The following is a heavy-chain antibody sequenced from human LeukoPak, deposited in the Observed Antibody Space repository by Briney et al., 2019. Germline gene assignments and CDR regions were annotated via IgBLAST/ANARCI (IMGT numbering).Heavy chain of an antibody. Sequence: GGALRLSCAASGFTFKNFVMNWVRQAPGRGLDWVSDIVGNTGATYYADSVKGRFTISRDNSKNTLYLQMNSLRAGDTAVYYCARKWWENWFDSWGQGALVTVSS. CDR3: ARKWWENWFDS. D-gene: IGHD2-15*01. J-gene: IGHJ5*01. V-gene: IGHV3-23*01. CDR1: GFTFKNFV. CDR2: IVGNTGAT.